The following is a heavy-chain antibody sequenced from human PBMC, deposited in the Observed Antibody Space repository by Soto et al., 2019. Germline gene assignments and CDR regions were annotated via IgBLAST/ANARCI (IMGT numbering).Heavy chain of an antibody. D-gene: IGHD2-15*01. V-gene: IGHV5-51*01. CDR2: IYPGDSDT. J-gene: IGHJ5*02. CDR3: ALSPGGNAASNWFDP. Sequence: PGESLKISCKGSGYRFNRYWIGWVRQMPGKGLEWMGIIYPGDSDTRYSASFQGQVTISADKSISTAYLQWNSLKASDTAMYYCALSPGGNAASNWFDPWGQGTLVTVSS. CDR1: GYRFNRYW.